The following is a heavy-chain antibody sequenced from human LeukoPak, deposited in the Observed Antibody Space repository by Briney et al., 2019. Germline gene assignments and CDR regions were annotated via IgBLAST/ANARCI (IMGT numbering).Heavy chain of an antibody. CDR3: AREGGPNSGSPGPGSVDY. Sequence: GGSLRLSCAGSGFTFRTYAMNWVRQAPGKGLEWVSVISVSEGTSYADSVKGRFTISRDNFRNTVYLQMNSLRAEDTAVYYCAREGGPNSGSPGPGSVDYWGQETLVTVSS. CDR1: GFTFRTYA. CDR2: ISVSEGT. J-gene: IGHJ4*02. D-gene: IGHD1-26*01. V-gene: IGHV3-23*01.